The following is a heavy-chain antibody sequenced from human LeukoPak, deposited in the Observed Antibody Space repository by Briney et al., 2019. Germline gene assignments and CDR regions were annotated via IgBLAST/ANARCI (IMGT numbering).Heavy chain of an antibody. CDR1: GYTFTSYA. V-gene: IGHV1-3*01. D-gene: IGHD3-10*01. CDR2: INAGNGNT. CDR3: ARDGLLWFGELSRGGFDY. J-gene: IGHJ4*02. Sequence: GASVKVSCKASGYTFTSYAMHWVRQAPGQRLEWMGWINAGNGNTKYSQEFQGRVTMTTDTSTSTAYMELRSLRSDDTAVYYCARDGLLWFGELSRGGFDYWGQGTLVTVSS.